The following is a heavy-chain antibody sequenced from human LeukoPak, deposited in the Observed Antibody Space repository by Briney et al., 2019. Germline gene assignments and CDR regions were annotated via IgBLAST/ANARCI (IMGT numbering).Heavy chain of an antibody. V-gene: IGHV4-59*01. CDR1: GGSIRSDF. J-gene: IGHJ6*02. D-gene: IGHD4-17*01. Sequence: SETLSLTCTVSGGSIRSDFWSWIRQPPGKGLEWIGYVYYSGSTNYSPSLNSRVTISIDTSKNKFSLKLTSVTAADTAVYYCARDRTVTPYYYYGMDVWGQGTTVTVSS. CDR2: VYYSGST. CDR3: ARDRTVTPYYYYGMDV.